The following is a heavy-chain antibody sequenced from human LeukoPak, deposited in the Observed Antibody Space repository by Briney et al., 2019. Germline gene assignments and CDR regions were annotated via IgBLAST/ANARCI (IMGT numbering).Heavy chain of an antibody. CDR3: AGIVGGAQGAFDI. CDR1: GFTFSSYG. V-gene: IGHV3-33*03. D-gene: IGHD1-26*01. Sequence: GGSLRLSCAASGFTFSSYGMHWVRQAPGKGLEWVAVIWYDGSNKYYADSVKGRFTISRDNAKNSLYLQMNSLRAEDTAVYYCAGIVGGAQGAFDIWGQGTMVTVSS. J-gene: IGHJ3*02. CDR2: IWYDGSNK.